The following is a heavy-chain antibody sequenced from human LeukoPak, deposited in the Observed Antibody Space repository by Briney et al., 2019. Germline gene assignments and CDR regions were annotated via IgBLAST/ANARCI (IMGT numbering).Heavy chain of an antibody. V-gene: IGHV1-18*01. CDR3: GRDWSGSYSWARFYYYGMDV. Sequence: ASVKVSCKASGYSFINYGVSWVRQAPGQGLEWMGWISADYGNTNYAQKLQGRVTMTTDTSTSTAYMELRSLRSDDTAVYYCGRDWSGSYSWARFYYYGMDVWGQGTTVTVSS. CDR1: GYSFINYG. J-gene: IGHJ6*02. D-gene: IGHD1-26*01. CDR2: ISADYGNT.